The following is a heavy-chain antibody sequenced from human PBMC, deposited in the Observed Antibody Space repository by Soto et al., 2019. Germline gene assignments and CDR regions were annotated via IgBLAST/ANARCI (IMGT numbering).Heavy chain of an antibody. V-gene: IGHV4-59*08. CDR1: GGSISSHS. D-gene: IGHD7-27*01. Sequence: SENLSLTYTVSGGSISSHSWSCFRQPPGKGLEWIGYIYYSGSTNYNPSLKSRVTISVDTSKNQFSLKLSSVTAADTAVYYCAIYRANSVYFDYWGQGTLLTVS. J-gene: IGHJ4*02. CDR2: IYYSGST. CDR3: AIYRANSVYFDY.